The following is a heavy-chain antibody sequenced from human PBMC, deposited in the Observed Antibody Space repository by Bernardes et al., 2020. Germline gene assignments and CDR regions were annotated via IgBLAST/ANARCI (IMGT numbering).Heavy chain of an antibody. Sequence: SETLSLTCAVYGGSFSGYYWSWIRQPPGTGLEWIGEINHSGSTNYNPSLKSRVTISVDTSKNQFSLKLSSVTAADTAVYYCARGRPRDDYVWGSYRYGAFDIWGQGTMVTVSS. D-gene: IGHD3-16*02. V-gene: IGHV4-34*01. CDR1: GGSFSGYY. CDR2: INHSGST. J-gene: IGHJ3*02. CDR3: ARGRPRDDYVWGSYRYGAFDI.